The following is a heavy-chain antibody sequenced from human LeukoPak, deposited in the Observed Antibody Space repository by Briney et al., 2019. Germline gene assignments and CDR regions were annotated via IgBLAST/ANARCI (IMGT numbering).Heavy chain of an antibody. J-gene: IGHJ4*02. CDR3: ATDKMWLFHY. Sequence: PGGSLRLSCTASGLTFSSHGMHWVRQAPGKGLEWVAFIWYDGSSKYYADSVKGRFTISRDNSKNTVYLQMNSLRPEDTAVYYCATDKMWLFHYWGQGTLVTVSS. D-gene: IGHD6-19*01. CDR2: IWYDGSSK. CDR1: GLTFSSHG. V-gene: IGHV3-30*02.